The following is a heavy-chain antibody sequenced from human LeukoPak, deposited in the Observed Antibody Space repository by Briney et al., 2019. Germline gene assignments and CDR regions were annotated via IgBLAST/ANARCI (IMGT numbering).Heavy chain of an antibody. CDR3: ARDSMTSGYFDY. CDR2: IYYSGST. J-gene: IGHJ4*02. D-gene: IGHD6-13*01. V-gene: IGHV4-31*03. CDR1: GGSLSSGCYY. Sequence: SETLSLTCTVSGGSLSSGCYYWSWLRQHPGRGLEWFGYIYYSGSTYYNPSLKSRVTISVHTSKNQFSLKLSSVTAADTAVYYCARDSMTSGYFDYWGQGTLVTVSS.